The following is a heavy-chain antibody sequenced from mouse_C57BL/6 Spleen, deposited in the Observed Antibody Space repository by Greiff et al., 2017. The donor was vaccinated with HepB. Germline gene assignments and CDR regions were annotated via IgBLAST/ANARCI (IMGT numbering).Heavy chain of an antibody. V-gene: IGHV5-4*01. Sequence: EVQVVESGGGLVKPGGSLKLSCAASGFTFSSYAMSWVRQTPEKRLEWVATISDGGSYTYYPDNVKGRFTISRDNAKNNLYLQMSHLKSEDTAMYYCASIYDGYYVDWYFDVWGTGTTVTVSS. CDR1: GFTFSSYA. J-gene: IGHJ1*03. CDR3: ASIYDGYYVDWYFDV. CDR2: ISDGGSYT. D-gene: IGHD2-3*01.